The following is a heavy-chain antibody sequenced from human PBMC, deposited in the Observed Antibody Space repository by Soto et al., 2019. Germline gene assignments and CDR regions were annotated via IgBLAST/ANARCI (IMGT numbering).Heavy chain of an antibody. CDR3: ARGTTEYDFWSGYYYCMDV. J-gene: IGHJ6*02. V-gene: IGHV1-69*12. Sequence: QVQLVQSGAEVKKPGSSVKVSCKASGGTFSSYAISWVRQAPGQGLEWMGGIIPIFGTANYAQKFQGRVTITANESTSTAYMELSSLRSEDTAVYYCARGTTEYDFWSGYYYCMDVWGQGTTVTVSS. D-gene: IGHD3-3*01. CDR2: IIPIFGTA. CDR1: GGTFSSYA.